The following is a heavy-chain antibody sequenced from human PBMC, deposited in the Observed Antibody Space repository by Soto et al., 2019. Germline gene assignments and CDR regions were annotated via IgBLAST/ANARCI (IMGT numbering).Heavy chain of an antibody. CDR1: GFIVSDDY. V-gene: IGHV3-66*01. J-gene: IGHJ6*02. CDR2: IYSSGNT. D-gene: IGHD1-20*01. Sequence: EVQVVESGGGLVQPGGSLRLTCAASGFIVSDDYMTWVRQAPGKGLEWVSIIYSSGNTYYGDSVKDRFTISRDNSKNLLYLQMNSLRVEDTAIYSCARGPGDRSGMSAWGQGTTVTVSS. CDR3: ARGPGDRSGMSA.